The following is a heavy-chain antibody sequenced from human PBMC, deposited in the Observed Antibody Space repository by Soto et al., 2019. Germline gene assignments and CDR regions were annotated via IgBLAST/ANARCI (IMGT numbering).Heavy chain of an antibody. V-gene: IGHV3-7*01. D-gene: IGHD6-25*01. J-gene: IGHJ4*02. CDR3: ARFTRGSSGDY. Sequence: GSLRLSCVASGFTFNTYWMSWVRQAPGKGLEWVANIKEDGSDKYYVDSVKGRFTISRDNAKNLLYLQMNSLGAGDTAMYYCARFTRGSSGDYWGQGTLVTVSS. CDR2: IKEDGSDK. CDR1: GFTFNTYW.